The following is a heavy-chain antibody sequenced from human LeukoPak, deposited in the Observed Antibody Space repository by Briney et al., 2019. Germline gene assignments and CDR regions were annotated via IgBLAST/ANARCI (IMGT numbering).Heavy chain of an antibody. CDR1: GFMVSRNY. V-gene: IGHV3-53*01. Sequence: GGSLRLSCAASGFMVSRNYMSWVRQAPGKGLEWVSLIYSGGSTYYADSVKGRFTISRDNSRNTLYLQMNSLRAEDTAVYYCTGIHQRQYYFDYWGQGTLVTVSS. CDR3: TGIHQRQYYFDY. J-gene: IGHJ4*02. CDR2: IYSGGST. D-gene: IGHD6-25*01.